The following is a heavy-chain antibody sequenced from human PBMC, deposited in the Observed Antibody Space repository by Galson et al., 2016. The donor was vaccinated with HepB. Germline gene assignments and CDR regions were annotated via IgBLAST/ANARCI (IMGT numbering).Heavy chain of an antibody. D-gene: IGHD6-19*01. CDR1: GGSFSAYY. CDR2: INYRGET. V-gene: IGHV4-34*01. Sequence: SETLSLTCAVSGGSFSAYYWSWIRQSPGKGLEWIGEINYRGETEYNPSLKSRVSISRDTSKNQFSVRLTSVTAADTAMYYCASQPGWYATDWGQGTLVTVSS. J-gene: IGHJ4*02. CDR3: ASQPGWYATD.